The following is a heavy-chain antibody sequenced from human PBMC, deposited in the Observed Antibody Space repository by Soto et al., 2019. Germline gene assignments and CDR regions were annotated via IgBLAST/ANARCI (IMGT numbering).Heavy chain of an antibody. J-gene: IGHJ4*02. CDR1: GFTFSSYG. Sequence: QVQLVESGGGVVQPGRSLRLSCAASGFTFSSYGMHWVRQAPGKGLEWVAVISYDGSNKYYADSVKDRFTISRDNSKNTLYLQMNSLRAEDTAVYYCAKWHSSGYGYFDYWGQGTLVTVSS. CDR2: ISYDGSNK. V-gene: IGHV3-30*18. CDR3: AKWHSSGYGYFDY. D-gene: IGHD3-22*01.